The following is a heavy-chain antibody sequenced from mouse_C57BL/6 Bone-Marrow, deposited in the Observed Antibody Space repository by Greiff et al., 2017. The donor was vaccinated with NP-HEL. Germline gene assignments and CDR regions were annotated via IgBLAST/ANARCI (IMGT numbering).Heavy chain of an antibody. CDR1: GFTFSSYA. CDR2: ISDGGSYT. D-gene: IGHD2-3*01. J-gene: IGHJ1*03. V-gene: IGHV5-4*01. Sequence: EVKLVESGGGLVKPGGSLKLSCAASGFTFSSYAMSWVRQTPEKRLEWVATISDGGSYTYYPDNVKGRFTISRDNAKNNLYLQMSHLKSEDTAMDYCARDLRWLWYFDVWGTGTTVTVSS. CDR3: ARDLRWLWYFDV.